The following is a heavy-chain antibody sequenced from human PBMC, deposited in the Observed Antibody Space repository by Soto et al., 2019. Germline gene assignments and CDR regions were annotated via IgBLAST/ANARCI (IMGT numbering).Heavy chain of an antibody. CDR1: GGSISSSNW. J-gene: IGHJ4*02. Sequence: ASETLSLTCAVSGGSISSSNWWSWVRQPPGKGLEWIGEIYHSGSTNYNPSLKSRVTISVDKSKNQFSLKLSSVTAADTAVYYCASLYSSSWLNYFDYWGQGTLVTVSS. D-gene: IGHD6-13*01. V-gene: IGHV4-4*02. CDR2: IYHSGST. CDR3: ASLYSSSWLNYFDY.